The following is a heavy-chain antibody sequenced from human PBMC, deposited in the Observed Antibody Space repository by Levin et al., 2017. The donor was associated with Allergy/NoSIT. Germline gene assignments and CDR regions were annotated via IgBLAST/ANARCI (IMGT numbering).Heavy chain of an antibody. V-gene: IGHV3-15*01. J-gene: IGHJ4*02. CDR1: GFTFTNAW. D-gene: IGHD6-13*01. CDR3: ATDRKLSGLQLVLGHDF. Sequence: GGSLRLSCTASGFTFTNAWMSWVRQAPGKGLEWVGRIKRKTDGGTTDYAAPVKGRFNISRDDSKNMLYLQMNSLKTEDTAVYYCATDRKLSGLQLVLGHDFWGQGTLVTVSS. CDR2: IKRKTDGGTT.